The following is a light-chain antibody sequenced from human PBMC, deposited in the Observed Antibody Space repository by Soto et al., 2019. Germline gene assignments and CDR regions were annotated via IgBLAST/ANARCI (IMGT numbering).Light chain of an antibody. Sequence: QSALTQPRSVSGSPGRSVTFSCIGTGSDIGTYNFVSWYQQYPGKVPKLIIYDVTKRPSGIPDRFSGSKSGNTASLTISGLQAEDEADYYCCSYAGTYTFGFGGGTKLTVL. CDR2: DVT. CDR3: CSYAGTYTFG. J-gene: IGLJ3*02. V-gene: IGLV2-11*01. CDR1: GSDIGTYNF.